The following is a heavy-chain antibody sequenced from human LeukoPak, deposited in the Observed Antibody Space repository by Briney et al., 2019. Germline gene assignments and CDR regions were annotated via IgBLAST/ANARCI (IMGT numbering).Heavy chain of an antibody. D-gene: IGHD3-22*01. V-gene: IGHV3-30*18. Sequence: GGSLRLSYAASGFTFSSYGMHWVRQAPGKGLEWVAVISYDGSNKYYADSVKGRFTISRDNSKNTLYLQMNSLRAEDTAVYYCAKDVSSGYYPSFDYWGQGTLVTVSS. CDR3: AKDVSSGYYPSFDY. CDR1: GFTFSSYG. J-gene: IGHJ4*02. CDR2: ISYDGSNK.